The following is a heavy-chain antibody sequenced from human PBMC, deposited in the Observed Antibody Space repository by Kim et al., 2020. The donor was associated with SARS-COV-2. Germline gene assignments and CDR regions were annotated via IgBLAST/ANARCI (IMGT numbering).Heavy chain of an antibody. V-gene: IGHV3-7*01. J-gene: IGHJ4*02. CDR2: IKNDGNEK. CDR1: GFTFSRSW. Sequence: GGSLRLSCAASGFTFSRSWMNWVRQTPGKGLEWVANIKNDGNEKNYVDSVKGRFTISRDNSENSVYIQMNSLRAEDTAVYYCVKALGSRPEGYWGQGTLV. D-gene: IGHD2-2*01. CDR3: VKALGSRPEGY.